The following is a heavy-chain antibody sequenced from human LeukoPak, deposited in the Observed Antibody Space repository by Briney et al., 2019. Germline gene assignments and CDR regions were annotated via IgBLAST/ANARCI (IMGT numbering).Heavy chain of an antibody. J-gene: IGHJ4*02. V-gene: IGHV3-21*01. D-gene: IGHD2-21*01. CDR3: ARVPFVCGDCYPYYFDY. CDR1: GFTFSSYS. CDR2: ISSSSSYI. Sequence: PGGSLRLSCAASGFTFSSYSMNWVRQAPGKGLEWVSSISSSSSYIYYADSVKGRFTISRDNAKNSLYLQMNSLRAEDTAVYYCARVPFVCGDCYPYYFDYWGQGTLVTVSS.